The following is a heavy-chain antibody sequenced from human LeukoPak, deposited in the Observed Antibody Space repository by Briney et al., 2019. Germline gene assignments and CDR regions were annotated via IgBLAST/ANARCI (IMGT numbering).Heavy chain of an antibody. CDR3: ADYSGYDS. D-gene: IGHD5-12*01. V-gene: IGHV1-69*04. CDR1: GGTFSSYA. J-gene: IGHJ4*02. CDR2: IIPIFGIA. Sequence: ASVKVSCKASGGTFSSYAISWVRQAPGQGLEWMGRIIPIFGIAKYAQKLQGRVTITADKSTSTAYMELSSLRSEDTAVYYCADYSGYDSWGQGTLVTVSS.